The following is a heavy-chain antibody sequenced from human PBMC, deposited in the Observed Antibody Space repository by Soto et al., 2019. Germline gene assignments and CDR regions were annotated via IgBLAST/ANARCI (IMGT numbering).Heavy chain of an antibody. CDR2: INPNSGRT. CDR1: GYTFTGYY. D-gene: IGHD2-21*01. CDR3: ARGEGGPRWGSIDY. V-gene: IGHV1-2*04. Sequence: ASVKVSCKASGYTFTGYYMHWVRQAPGQGLEWMGWINPNSGRTNYAQKFQGWVTMTRDTSISTAYMELCRLRSDDTAVYYCARGEGGPRWGSIDYWGQGTLVTVSS. J-gene: IGHJ4*02.